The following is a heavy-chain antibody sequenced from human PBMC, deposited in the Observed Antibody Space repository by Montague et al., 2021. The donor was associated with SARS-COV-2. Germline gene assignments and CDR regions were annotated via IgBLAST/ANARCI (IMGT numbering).Heavy chain of an antibody. Sequence: TLSLTCTVSGGSISSGGYYWSWIRQHPGKGLEWIGYIYYSGSTYFNPSLKSRVTISVDTSKNQSSLKLSSVTAADTAVYYCATSTPSGGSEPELCYYDSFGYTLGAFDIWGQGTMVTVSS. CDR3: ATSTPSGGSEPELCYYDSFGYTLGAFDI. J-gene: IGHJ3*02. CDR1: GGSISSGGYY. D-gene: IGHD3-22*01. V-gene: IGHV4-31*03. CDR2: IYYSGST.